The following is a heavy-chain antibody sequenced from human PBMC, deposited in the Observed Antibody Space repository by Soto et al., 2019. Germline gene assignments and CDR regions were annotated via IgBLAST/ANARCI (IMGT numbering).Heavy chain of an antibody. CDR1: GYNFTSFH. CDR2: INPYNRNT. CDR3: ARGYGATY. D-gene: IGHD4-17*01. Sequence: VQLVQSGAEMKKPGASVKVSCKASGYNFTSFHIIWVRQDPGQGLEWMGWINPYNRNTNCTRKFQGKVTMTTDAPTSTTCMDLRRLTSHNTAVYYCARGYGATYWAQGTLVTAFS. J-gene: IGHJ4*02. V-gene: IGHV1-18*04.